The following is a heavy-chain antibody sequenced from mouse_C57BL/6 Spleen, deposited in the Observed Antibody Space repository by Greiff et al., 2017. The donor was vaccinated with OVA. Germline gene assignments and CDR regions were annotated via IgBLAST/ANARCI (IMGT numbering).Heavy chain of an antibody. Sequence: EVNVVESGEGLVKPGGSLKLSCAASGFTFSSYAMSWVRQTPEKRLEWVAYISSGGDYIYYADTVKGRFTISRDNARNTLYLQMSSLKSEDTAMYYCTRDEAYYWYFDVWGTGTTVTVSS. CDR3: TRDEAYYWYFDV. D-gene: IGHD6-5*01. CDR2: ISSGGDYI. V-gene: IGHV5-9-1*02. CDR1: GFTFSSYA. J-gene: IGHJ1*03.